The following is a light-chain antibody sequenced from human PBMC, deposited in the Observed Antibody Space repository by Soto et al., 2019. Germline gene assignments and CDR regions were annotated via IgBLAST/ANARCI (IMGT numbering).Light chain of an antibody. V-gene: IGKV1-5*03. Sequence: DIQLTQSPSTLSASVGDRVTITCRASQFISIWLAWYQQKPGKAPKLLIYKASSLESGVPSRFSGSGSGTEFTLTISSLQPDDCAAYYCQQYNDYSPRTFGQGTKVEIK. CDR1: QFISIW. CDR2: KAS. J-gene: IGKJ1*01. CDR3: QQYNDYSPRT.